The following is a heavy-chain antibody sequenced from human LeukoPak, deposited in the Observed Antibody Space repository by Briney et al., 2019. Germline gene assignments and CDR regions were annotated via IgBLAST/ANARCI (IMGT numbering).Heavy chain of an antibody. Sequence: GASVKVSCKVSGYTLTELSTHWVRQAPGKGLEWMGGFDPEDGETIYAQKFQGRVTMTEDTSTDTAYMELSSLRSEDTAVYYCATDHGWELLRGGLDYWGQGTLVTVSS. CDR2: FDPEDGET. D-gene: IGHD1-26*01. V-gene: IGHV1-24*01. CDR3: ATDHGWELLRGGLDY. J-gene: IGHJ4*02. CDR1: GYTLTELS.